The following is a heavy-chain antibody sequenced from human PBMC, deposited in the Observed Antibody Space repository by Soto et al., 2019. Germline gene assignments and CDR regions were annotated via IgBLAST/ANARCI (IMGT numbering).Heavy chain of an antibody. CDR3: VRDGTKTLRDWFDP. V-gene: IGHV4-4*07. D-gene: IGHD1-1*01. CDR1: GASISGFY. CDR2: IYATGTT. Sequence: SETLSLTCTVSGASISGFYWSWIRKSAGKGLEWIGRIYATGTTDYDPSLKSRVMMSVDTSKKQFSLKLRSVTAADTAVYYCVRDGTKTLRDWFDPWGQGISVTVS. J-gene: IGHJ5*02.